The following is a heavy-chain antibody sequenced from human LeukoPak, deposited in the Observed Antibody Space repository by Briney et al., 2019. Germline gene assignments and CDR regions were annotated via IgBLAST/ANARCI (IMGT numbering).Heavy chain of an antibody. CDR1: GGSFSGYC. Sequence: SETLSLTCAVYGGSFSGYCWSWIRQPPGKGLEWIGEINHSGSTNYNPSLKSRVTISVDTSKNQFSLKLSSVTAADTAVYFCARVRNSSGYYFSYWGQGTLVTVSS. V-gene: IGHV4-34*01. CDR2: INHSGST. D-gene: IGHD3-22*01. CDR3: ARVRNSSGYYFSY. J-gene: IGHJ4*02.